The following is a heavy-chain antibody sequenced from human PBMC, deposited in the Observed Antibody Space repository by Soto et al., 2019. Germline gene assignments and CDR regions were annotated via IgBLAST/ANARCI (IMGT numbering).Heavy chain of an antibody. D-gene: IGHD2-2*01. Sequence: SETLSLTCAVYGGSFSGYYWSWIRQPPGKGLEWIGEINHSGSTNYNPSLKSRVTISVDTSKNQFSLKLSSVTAADTAVYYCARARDIVVVPAAYYYYGMDVWGQGTTVTVSS. V-gene: IGHV4-34*01. CDR1: GGSFSGYY. CDR3: ARARDIVVVPAAYYYYGMDV. J-gene: IGHJ6*02. CDR2: INHSGST.